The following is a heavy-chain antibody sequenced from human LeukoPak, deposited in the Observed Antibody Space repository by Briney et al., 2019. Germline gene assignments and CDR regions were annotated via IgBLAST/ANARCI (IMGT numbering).Heavy chain of an antibody. CDR3: ARTVRWLDP. Sequence: PGGSLRLSCAASGFTFSSYSMDWVRQAPGKGLEWVSYISSSSSTIYYADSVKGRFTISRDNAKNSLYLQMNSLRAEDTAMYYCARTVRWLDPWGQGTLVTVSS. J-gene: IGHJ5*02. D-gene: IGHD4-11*01. V-gene: IGHV3-48*04. CDR1: GFTFSSYS. CDR2: ISSSSSTI.